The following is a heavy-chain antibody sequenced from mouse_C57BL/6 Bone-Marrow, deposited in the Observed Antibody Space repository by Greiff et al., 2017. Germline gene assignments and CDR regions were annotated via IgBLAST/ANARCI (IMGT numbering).Heavy chain of an antibody. D-gene: IGHD1-1*01. V-gene: IGHV5-9*01. CDR1: GFTFSSYT. J-gene: IGHJ1*03. CDR3: SRQVTTVLATKYFDV. CDR2: ISGGGGNI. Sequence: EVMLVESGGGLVKPGGSLKLSCAASGFTFSSYTMSWVRQTPEKRLQWVAAISGGGGNIYYPDSVKGRFTIYSDNDKNILYIQMSSERSEDTALYYCSRQVTTVLATKYFDVWGTGTTVTVSS.